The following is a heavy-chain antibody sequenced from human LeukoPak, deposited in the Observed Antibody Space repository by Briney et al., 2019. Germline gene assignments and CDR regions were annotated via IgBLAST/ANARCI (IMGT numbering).Heavy chain of an antibody. Sequence: GGSLRPSCAASGFTFSDYSMNWVRQAPGKGLEWVSYISSSSTTIFYADSVKGRFTISRDNAKNSLFLQMNGLRDEDTALYYCARERVIAAAGDGFDSWGQGTLVTVSS. J-gene: IGHJ4*02. CDR2: ISSSSTTI. V-gene: IGHV3-48*02. CDR1: GFTFSDYS. D-gene: IGHD2-21*01. CDR3: ARERVIAAAGDGFDS.